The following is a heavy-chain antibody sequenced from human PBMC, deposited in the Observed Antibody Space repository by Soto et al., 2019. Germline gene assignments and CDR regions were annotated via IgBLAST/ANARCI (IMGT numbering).Heavy chain of an antibody. CDR1: GYSFDTYW. CDR3: ARLGDNSGYPWAFES. CDR2: IYPEDSET. D-gene: IGHD3-22*01. Sequence: PGESLKISCGGSGYSFDTYWIGWVRQMPGKGLEWMGIIYPEDSETRYSPSFQGQVTISADKSITTAYLQWSSLKASDTAMYYCARLGDNSGYPWAFESWGQGTMVTVSS. J-gene: IGHJ3*02. V-gene: IGHV5-51*01.